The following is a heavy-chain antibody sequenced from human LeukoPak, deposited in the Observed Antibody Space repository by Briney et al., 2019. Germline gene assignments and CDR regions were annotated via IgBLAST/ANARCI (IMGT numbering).Heavy chain of an antibody. V-gene: IGHV4-39*01. CDR1: DGSISSTNYY. Sequence: PSETLSLTCTVSDGSISSTNYYWGWLRQPPGKGLEWVGSTHYIKTTFYSPSLKSRVTMSVDTSKSLFSLKLSSVTAADTAVYFCARQRAWFGEWAFDYWGQGALVTVSS. CDR3: ARQRAWFGEWAFDY. CDR2: THYIKTT. D-gene: IGHD3-10*01. J-gene: IGHJ4*02.